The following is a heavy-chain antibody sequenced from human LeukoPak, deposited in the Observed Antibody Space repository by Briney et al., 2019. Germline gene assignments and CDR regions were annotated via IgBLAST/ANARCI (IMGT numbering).Heavy chain of an antibody. CDR3: ARGSSWGKGYFDY. D-gene: IGHD6-13*01. J-gene: IGHJ4*02. Sequence: EASVKVSCKASGYTFTGYYMHWVRQAPGQGLEWMGWISAYNGNTNYAQKLQGRVTMTTDTPTSTAYMELRSLRSDDTAVYYCARGSSWGKGYFDYWGQGTLVTVSS. V-gene: IGHV1-18*04. CDR1: GYTFTGYY. CDR2: ISAYNGNT.